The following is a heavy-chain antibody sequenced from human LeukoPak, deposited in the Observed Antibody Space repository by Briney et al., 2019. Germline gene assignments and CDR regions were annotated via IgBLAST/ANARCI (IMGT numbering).Heavy chain of an antibody. CDR3: ARLNVDTTMAHDY. D-gene: IGHD5-18*01. V-gene: IGHV4-61*08. CDR1: GGSISSGGYY. J-gene: IGHJ4*02. CDR2: IYYSGST. Sequence: SETLSLTCTVSGGSISSGGYYWSWIRQHPGKGLEWIGYIYYSGSTNHNPSLKSRVTISVDTSKNQFSLKLSSVTAADTAVYYCARLNVDTTMAHDYWGQGTLSPSPQ.